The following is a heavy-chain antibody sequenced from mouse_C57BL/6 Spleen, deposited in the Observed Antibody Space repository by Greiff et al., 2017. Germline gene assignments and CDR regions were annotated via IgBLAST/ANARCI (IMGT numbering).Heavy chain of an antibody. CDR3: ARGGITTVLARGFDY. V-gene: IGHV1-4*01. Sequence: QVQLQQSGAELARPGASVKMSCKASGYTFTSYTMHWVKQRPGQGLEWIGYINPSSGYTKYNQKFKDKATLTADKSSSTAYMQLSSLKSEDSAVYYCARGGITTVLARGFDYWGQGTTLTVSS. D-gene: IGHD1-1*01. J-gene: IGHJ2*01. CDR2: INPSSGYT. CDR1: GYTFTSYT.